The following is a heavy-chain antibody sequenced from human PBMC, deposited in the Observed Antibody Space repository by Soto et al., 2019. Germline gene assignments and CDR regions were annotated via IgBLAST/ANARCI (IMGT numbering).Heavy chain of an antibody. CDR2: ISYDGSNK. CDR1: RFTFSSYG. CDR3: SLRHDSSGYYYAYFDY. D-gene: IGHD3-22*01. V-gene: IGHV3-30*03. Sequence: PGGSLRLSCAASRFTFSSYGMHWVRQAPGKGLEWVAVISYDGSNKYYADSVKGRFTISRDNSKNTLYLQMNSLRAEDTAVYYCSLRHDSSGYYYAYFDYWGQGALVTVSS. J-gene: IGHJ4*02.